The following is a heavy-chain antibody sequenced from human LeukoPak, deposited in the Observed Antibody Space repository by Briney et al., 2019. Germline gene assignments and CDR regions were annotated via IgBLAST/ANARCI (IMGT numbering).Heavy chain of an antibody. Sequence: GGSLRLSCAASGFTLSSYEMNWVRQAPGKGLEWVSYISNSGGTIYYADSLKGRFTISRHNAKNSLYLQMNSLRAEDTAVYYCARVPAGVIGMKDAFDIWGQGTMVTVSS. J-gene: IGHJ3*02. CDR3: ARVPAGVIGMKDAFDI. CDR1: GFTLSSYE. D-gene: IGHD3-16*02. V-gene: IGHV3-48*03. CDR2: ISNSGGTI.